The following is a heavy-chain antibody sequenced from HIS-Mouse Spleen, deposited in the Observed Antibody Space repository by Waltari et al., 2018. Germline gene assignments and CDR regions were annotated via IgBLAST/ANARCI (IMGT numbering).Heavy chain of an antibody. CDR2: ISYDGSNK. CDR3: AKASSGWLDY. CDR1: GFTFRSYG. J-gene: IGHJ4*02. Sequence: QVQLVDSGGGVVQPGRSLRLSCAASGFTFRSYGLQWVRQAPGKGLEWVAVISYDGSNKYYADSVKGRFTISRDNSKNTLYLQMNSLRAEDTAVYYCAKASSGWLDYWGQGTLVTVSS. V-gene: IGHV3-30*18. D-gene: IGHD6-19*01.